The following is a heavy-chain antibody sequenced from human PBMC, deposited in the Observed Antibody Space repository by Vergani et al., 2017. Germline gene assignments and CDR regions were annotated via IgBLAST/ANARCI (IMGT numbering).Heavy chain of an antibody. D-gene: IGHD6-19*01. CDR2: IYPGDSDT. CDR1: GYSFTRYW. Sequence: EVQLVQSGAEVKKPGESLKISCKGSGYSFTRYWIGWVRQMPGKGLEWMGIIYPGDSDTRYSPSFQGQVTISAYKAISTAYLQWSSLKASDTAMYYCARGCARGIAVAGIHPGYWGQGTLVTVSS. V-gene: IGHV5-51*01. CDR3: ARGCARGIAVAGIHPGY. J-gene: IGHJ4*02.